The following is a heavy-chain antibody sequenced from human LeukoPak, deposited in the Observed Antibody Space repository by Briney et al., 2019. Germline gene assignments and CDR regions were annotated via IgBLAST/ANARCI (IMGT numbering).Heavy chain of an antibody. J-gene: IGHJ4*02. CDR1: GFTFSSYW. Sequence: PGGSLRLSCAASGFTFSSYWMSWVRQAPGKGLEWVSGISWNSGSIGYADSVKGRFTISRDNAKNSLYLQINSLRAEDTALYYCAKDIRPLRSAPKGALDYWGQGTLVTVSS. D-gene: IGHD1-26*01. CDR3: AKDIRPLRSAPKGALDY. CDR2: ISWNSGSI. V-gene: IGHV3-9*01.